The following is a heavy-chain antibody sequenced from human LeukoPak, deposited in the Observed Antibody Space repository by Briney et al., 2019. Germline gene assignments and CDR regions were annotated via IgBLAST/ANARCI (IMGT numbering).Heavy chain of an antibody. V-gene: IGHV4-39*07. CDR1: GGSISSSSYY. J-gene: IGHJ3*02. CDR2: IYYSGST. CDR3: ASAADMVRGVVGAFDI. D-gene: IGHD3-10*01. Sequence: SETLSLTCAVSGGSISSSSYYWGWIRQPPGKGLEWIGSIYYSGSTYYNASLKSRVTISVDTSKNQFSLKLSSVTAADTAVYYCASAADMVRGVVGAFDIWDQGTMVTVSS.